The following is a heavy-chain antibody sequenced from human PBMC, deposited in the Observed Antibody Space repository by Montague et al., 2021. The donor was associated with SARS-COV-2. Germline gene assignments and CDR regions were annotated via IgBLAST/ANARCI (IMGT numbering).Heavy chain of an antibody. CDR2: LRNKAYGETI. V-gene: IGHV3-49*04. J-gene: IGHJ6*02. Sequence: SLRLSCAASGFTFSSYGMHWVRQAPGKGLEWVAFLRNKAYGETIEYAASLKDRFIVSRDDSKATAYLQMTSLITEDTAVYYCGRAKSGRDYYHFYYAMDVWGQGTAVTVSS. CDR3: GRAKSGRDYYHFYYAMDV. D-gene: IGHD1-1*01. CDR1: GFTFSSYG.